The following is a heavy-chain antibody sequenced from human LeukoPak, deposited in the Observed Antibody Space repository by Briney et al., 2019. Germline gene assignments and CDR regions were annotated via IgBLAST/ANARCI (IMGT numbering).Heavy chain of an antibody. Sequence: GESLKISCKGSGYSFISHWIGWVRQVPGKGLEWMGIIYPGDSDTRYSPAFQGQVTILADKSISSAYLQWSSLKASDTAIYYCVRLPRRTFSPYYFDSWGQGTLVIVSS. CDR1: GYSFISHW. J-gene: IGHJ4*02. CDR3: VRLPRRTFSPYYFDS. V-gene: IGHV5-51*01. CDR2: IYPGDSDT. D-gene: IGHD2/OR15-2a*01.